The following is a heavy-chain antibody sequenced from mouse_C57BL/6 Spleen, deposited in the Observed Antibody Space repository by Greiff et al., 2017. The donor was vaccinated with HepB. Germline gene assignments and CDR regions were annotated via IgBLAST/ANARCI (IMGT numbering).Heavy chain of an antibody. D-gene: IGHD1-1*01. CDR2: IDPETGGT. V-gene: IGHV1-15*01. CDR1: GYTFTDYE. Sequence: VQLQQSGAELVRPGASVTLSCKASGYTFTDYEMHWVKQTPVHGLEWIGAIDPETGGTAYNQKFKGKAILTADKSSSTAYMELRSLTSEDSAVYYCTRPYGDSYDAWFAYWGQGTLVTVSA. CDR3: TRPYGDSYDAWFAY. J-gene: IGHJ3*01.